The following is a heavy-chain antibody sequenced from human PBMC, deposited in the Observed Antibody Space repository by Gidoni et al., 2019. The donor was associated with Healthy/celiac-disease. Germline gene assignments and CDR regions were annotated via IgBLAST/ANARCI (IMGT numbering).Heavy chain of an antibody. V-gene: IGHV3-9*01. CDR2: ISWNSGSI. D-gene: IGHD5-12*01. Sequence: EVQLVESGGGLVQPGRSLRLSCAASGFTFDDYARHWVRQAPGKGLEWVSCISWNSGSIGYADSVKGRFTISRDNAKNSLYLQMNSLRAEDTALYYCAKDSGYSGQTSAAADYWGQGTLVTVSS. J-gene: IGHJ4*02. CDR1: GFTFDDYA. CDR3: AKDSGYSGQTSAAADY.